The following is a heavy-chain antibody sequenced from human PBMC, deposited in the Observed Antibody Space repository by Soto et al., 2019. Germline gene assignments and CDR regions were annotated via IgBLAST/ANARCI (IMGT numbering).Heavy chain of an antibody. V-gene: IGHV4-34*01. J-gene: IGHJ4*02. CDR2: INHSGST. CDR3: AYTVHSSGWYYY. Sequence: SETLSLTCAVYGGSFSGYYWSWVRQPPGKGLEWIGEINHSGSTNYNPSLKSRVTISVDTSKNQFSLKLSSVTAADTAVYYCAYTVHSSGWYYYWGQGTLVTVSS. CDR1: GGSFSGYY. D-gene: IGHD6-19*01.